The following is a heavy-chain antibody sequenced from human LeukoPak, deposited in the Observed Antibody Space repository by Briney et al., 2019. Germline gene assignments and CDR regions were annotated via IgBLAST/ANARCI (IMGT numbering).Heavy chain of an antibody. CDR2: IIPIFGTA. D-gene: IGHD2-15*01. CDR1: GGTFSSYA. J-gene: IGHJ6*03. CDR3: AGGDEASCSGGSCYHYYYYYYMDV. V-gene: IGHV1-69*06. Sequence: SVKVSCKASGGTFSSYAISWVQQAPGQGLEWMGGIIPIFGTANYAQKFQGRVTITADKSTSTAYMELSSLRSEDTAVYYCAGGDEASCSGGSCYHYYYYYYMDVWGKGTTVTVSS.